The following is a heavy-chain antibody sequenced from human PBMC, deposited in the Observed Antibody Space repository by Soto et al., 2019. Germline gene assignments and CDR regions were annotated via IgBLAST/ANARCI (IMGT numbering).Heavy chain of an antibody. V-gene: IGHV4-34*01. CDR3: ARGRGCSGGSCYRYYYYGMDV. CDR2: INHSGST. Sequence: SSETLSLTCAVYGGSFSGYYWSWIRQPPGKGLEWIGEINHSGSTNYNPSLKSRVTISVDTSKNQFSLKLSSVTAADTAVYYCARGRGCSGGSCYRYYYYGMDVWGQGTTVTVSS. J-gene: IGHJ6*02. CDR1: GGSFSGYY. D-gene: IGHD2-15*01.